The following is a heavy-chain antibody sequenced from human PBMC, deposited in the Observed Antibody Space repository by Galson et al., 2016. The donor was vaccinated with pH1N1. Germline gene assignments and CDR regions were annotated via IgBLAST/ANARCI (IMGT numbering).Heavy chain of an antibody. CDR1: GFTFSAYW. Sequence: SLRLSCAASGFTFSAYWMHWVRQAPGKGLVWVSRVYTDGGRTDYADSVRGRFTISRDNAKNTLYLQMSSLRAEDTAVYYCARGDYVGYFVDQWGQGTLVAVSS. J-gene: IGHJ4*02. V-gene: IGHV3-74*01. CDR2: VYTDGGRT. D-gene: IGHD4-23*01. CDR3: ARGDYVGYFVDQ.